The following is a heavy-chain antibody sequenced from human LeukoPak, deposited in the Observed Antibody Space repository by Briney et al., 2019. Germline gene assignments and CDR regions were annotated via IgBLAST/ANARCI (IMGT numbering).Heavy chain of an antibody. CDR3: ARRRGYSSLDY. D-gene: IGHD6-13*01. V-gene: IGHV4-39*01. CDR2: IHYTGTT. J-gene: IGHJ4*02. Sequence: SETLSLTCTVSGGSIRSSSYNWGWIRQPPGKGLEWIGSIHYTGTTYYDPSLKNRVTISSDTSKNQFSLKLSSVTAADTAVYYCARRRGYSSLDYWGQGTLVTVSS. CDR1: GGSIRSSSYN.